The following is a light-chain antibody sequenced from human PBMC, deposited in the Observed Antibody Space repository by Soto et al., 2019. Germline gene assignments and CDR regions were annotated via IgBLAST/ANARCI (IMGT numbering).Light chain of an antibody. V-gene: IGKV3-20*01. CDR3: QQYGDSPWT. CDR2: GAS. CDR1: QSVSSSY. Sequence: VLSQSTGTLSLSPGERATLSCRASQSVSSSYLAWYQQKPGQAPRLLIYGASSRATGIPDRFSGSGSGTDFTLTICRLEPEDFAVYYCQQYGDSPWTFGQGTKVDIK. J-gene: IGKJ1*01.